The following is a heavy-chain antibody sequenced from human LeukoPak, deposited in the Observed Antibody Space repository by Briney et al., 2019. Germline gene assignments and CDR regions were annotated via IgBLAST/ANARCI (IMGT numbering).Heavy chain of an antibody. CDR3: ARDEDYYDSSDGDY. CDR1: GYTFTGYY. CDR2: INPNSGGT. D-gene: IGHD3-22*01. J-gene: IGHJ4*02. V-gene: IGHV1-2*06. Sequence: ASVKVSCKASGYTFTGYYTHWVRQAPGQGLEWMGRINPNSGGTNYAQKFQGRVTMTRDTSISTAYMELRRLRSDDTAVYYCARDEDYYDSSDGDYWGQGTLVTVSS.